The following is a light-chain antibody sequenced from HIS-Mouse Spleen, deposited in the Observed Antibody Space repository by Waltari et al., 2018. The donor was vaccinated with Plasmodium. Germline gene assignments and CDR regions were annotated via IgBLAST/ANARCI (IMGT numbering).Light chain of an antibody. Sequence: EIVMTQSPATLSVSPGERATLSCRASQSVSSNLAWYQKTPGQAPRLLIYGASIRATGIPARLSGSGSGTEFTLTISSLQSEDFAVYYCQQYNNWSFTFGPGTKVDIK. CDR3: QQYNNWSFT. J-gene: IGKJ3*01. CDR1: QSVSSN. V-gene: IGKV3-15*01. CDR2: GAS.